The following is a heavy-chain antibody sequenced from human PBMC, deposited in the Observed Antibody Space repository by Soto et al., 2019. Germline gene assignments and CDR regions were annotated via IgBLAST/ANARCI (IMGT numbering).Heavy chain of an antibody. CDR1: GVSISSYY. Sequence: PSDTLSLTCTVSGVSISSYYWSWILQPPGKGLEWIGYIYYSGSTNYNPSLKSRVTISVDTSKNQFSLKLSSVTAADTAVYYCARAVGHSGYDLDMDVWGQGTTVTVSS. V-gene: IGHV4-59*01. D-gene: IGHD5-12*01. CDR2: IYYSGST. CDR3: ARAVGHSGYDLDMDV. J-gene: IGHJ6*01.